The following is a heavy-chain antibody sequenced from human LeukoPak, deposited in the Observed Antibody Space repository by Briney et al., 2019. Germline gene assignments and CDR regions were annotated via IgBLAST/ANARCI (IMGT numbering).Heavy chain of an antibody. D-gene: IGHD5-18*01. CDR1: GGTFSSYA. Sequence: SVKVSCKASGGTFSSYAISWVRQAPGQGLEWMGGIIPIFGTANYAQKFQGRVTITTDESTSTAYMELSSLRSEDTAVYYCARGKLPYSALTSDYWGQGTLVTVSS. J-gene: IGHJ4*02. CDR3: ARGKLPYSALTSDY. V-gene: IGHV1-69*05. CDR2: IIPIFGTA.